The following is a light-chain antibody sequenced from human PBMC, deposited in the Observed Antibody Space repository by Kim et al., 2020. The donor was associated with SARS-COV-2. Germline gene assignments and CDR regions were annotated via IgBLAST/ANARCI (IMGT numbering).Light chain of an antibody. Sequence: DIQMTQSPSSLSASVGDRVTITCRASQSISSWLAWYQQKPEKAPKCLIYAASSLQSGVPSRFSGSGSGTEFTLTISSLQPEDFATYYCQQYDSYPRTFGQGTKVDIK. CDR3: QQYDSYPRT. CDR1: QSISSW. J-gene: IGKJ1*01. V-gene: IGKV1D-16*01. CDR2: AAS.